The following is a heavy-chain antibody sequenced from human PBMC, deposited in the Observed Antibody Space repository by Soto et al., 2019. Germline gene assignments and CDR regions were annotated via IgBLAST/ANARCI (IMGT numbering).Heavy chain of an antibody. V-gene: IGHV3-23*01. CDR2: ISGSGGST. J-gene: IGHJ6*03. Sequence: GGSLRLSCAASGFTFSSYTMSWVRQAPGKGLEWVSAISGSGGSTYYADSVKGRFTISRGNSKNTRYLQMNSLRAEDTAVYYCAKGGHYGSGSYSKTYYYYYMDVWGKGTTVTVSS. CDR3: AKGGHYGSGSYSKTYYYYYMDV. CDR1: GFTFSSYT. D-gene: IGHD3-10*01.